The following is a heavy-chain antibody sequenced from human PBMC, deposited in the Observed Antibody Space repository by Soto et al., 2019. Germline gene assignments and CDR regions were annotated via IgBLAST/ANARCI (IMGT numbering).Heavy chain of an antibody. Sequence: QVQIQQWGAGLLKPSETLSLTCAVYGGSFSGYYWSWIRQPPGKGLEWIGEINHSGSTNYNPSLKSRVTISVDTSKNQFSVKLSSVTAADTAVYYCARKWCSSTSCYCLDVWGQGTTVTVSS. CDR2: INHSGST. V-gene: IGHV4-34*01. J-gene: IGHJ6*02. CDR3: ARKWCSSTSCYCLDV. CDR1: GGSFSGYY. D-gene: IGHD2-2*01.